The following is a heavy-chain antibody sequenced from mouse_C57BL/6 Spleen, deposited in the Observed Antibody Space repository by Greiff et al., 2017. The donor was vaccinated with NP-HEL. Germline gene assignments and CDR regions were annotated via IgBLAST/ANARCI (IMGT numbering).Heavy chain of an antibody. Sequence: QVQLQQPGAELVRPGTSVKLSCKASGYTFTSYWMHWVKQRPGQGLEWIGVIDPSDSYTNYNQKFKGKATLTVDTSSSTAYMQLSSLTSEDSAVYYCARSGLAPFDYWGQGTTLTVSS. CDR3: ARSGLAPFDY. D-gene: IGHD3-3*01. V-gene: IGHV1-59*01. CDR2: IDPSDSYT. J-gene: IGHJ2*01. CDR1: GYTFTSYW.